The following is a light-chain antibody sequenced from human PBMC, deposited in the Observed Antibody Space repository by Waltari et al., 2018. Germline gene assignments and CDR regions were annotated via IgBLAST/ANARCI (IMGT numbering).Light chain of an antibody. Sequence: DIQMTQSPSSLSASVEDRGTITCRASQSISNYLNWYQHKPGKAPKLLIYAASSLQSGVPSRFRGSGYGTDFTLTITSLQPEDFATYYCQQSLNTLWTFGPGTKVEIK. V-gene: IGKV1-39*01. CDR2: AAS. CDR1: QSISNY. CDR3: QQSLNTLWT. J-gene: IGKJ1*01.